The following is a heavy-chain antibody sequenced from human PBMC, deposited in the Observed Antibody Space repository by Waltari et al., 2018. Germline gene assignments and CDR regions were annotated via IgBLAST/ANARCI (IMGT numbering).Heavy chain of an antibody. D-gene: IGHD3-22*01. CDR1: GYTFTRYW. CDR2: VLADDSDA. Sequence: EVRLVQSGTEVEKPGKSLRISCQGSGYTFTRYWIAWVRQMPGKGLEWMGSVLADDSDARYSPSVEGQVTIAANKSINTAYLQWSGLKASDTALYYCARLGSYYYDVSTHHYSGGAFDLWGQGTLVIVSS. V-gene: IGHV5-51*01. CDR3: ARLGSYYYDVSTHHYSGGAFDL. J-gene: IGHJ3*01.